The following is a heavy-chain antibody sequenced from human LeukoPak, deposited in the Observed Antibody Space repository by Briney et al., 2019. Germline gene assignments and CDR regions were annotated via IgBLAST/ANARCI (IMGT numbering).Heavy chain of an antibody. CDR3: AKTSRRDSAYDSPFAY. V-gene: IGHV3-23*01. D-gene: IGHD5-12*01. J-gene: IGHJ4*02. CDR1: GFTFSTYA. CDR2: VRGSGTDT. Sequence: GGSLRLSCAASGFTFSTYAMTWVRQAPGKGLEWVSAVRGSGTDTYYADSVKGRFTISRDNSKNTLYLQMNSLRAEDTAIYYCAKTSRRDSAYDSPFAYWGQGTLVTVSS.